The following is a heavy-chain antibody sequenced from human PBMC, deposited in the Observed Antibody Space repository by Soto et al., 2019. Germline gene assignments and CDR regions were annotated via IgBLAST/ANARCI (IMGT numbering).Heavy chain of an antibody. V-gene: IGHV2-5*02. J-gene: IGHJ4*02. D-gene: IGHD4-17*01. CDR3: AHRRNYGDFDY. CDR2: IYWDNDK. CDR1: GFSLSTSGMG. Sequence: QITLKESSPTLVKPTQTLTLTCTFSGFSLSTSGMGVAWIRQPPGKALEWLALIYWDNDKRYSPSLKSRLTITKDTSKNQVVLTMTNMDPVDTATYYCAHRRNYGDFDYWGQGTLVTVSS.